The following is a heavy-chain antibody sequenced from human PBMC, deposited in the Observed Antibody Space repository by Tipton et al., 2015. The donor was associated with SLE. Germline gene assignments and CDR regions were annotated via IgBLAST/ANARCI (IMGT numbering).Heavy chain of an antibody. CDR2: IYYSGTT. V-gene: IGHV4-39*01. D-gene: IGHD3-10*01. J-gene: IGHJ4*02. Sequence: TLSLTCTVFGAPISSERHYWGWIRQTPGKGLQWIGSIYYSGTTYYSPSFKSRITMSVDTSNNLFSLKLSSVTAADSAVYYCARHGPESSLLWFGDGLDFLGQGTLVTVSS. CDR1: GAPISSERHY. CDR3: ARHGPESSLLWFGDGLDF.